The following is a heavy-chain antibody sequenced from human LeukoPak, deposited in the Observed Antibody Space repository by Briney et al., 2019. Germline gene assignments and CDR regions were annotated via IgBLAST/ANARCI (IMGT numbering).Heavy chain of an antibody. CDR2: FDPEDGET. V-gene: IGHV1-24*01. D-gene: IGHD3-10*01. J-gene: IGHJ5*02. CDR1: GYTLTELS. CDR3: AREMTLSVGSYGSGSYYNDWFDP. Sequence: ASVKVSCKVSGYTLTELSMHWVRQAPGKGLEWMGGFDPEDGETIYAQRFQGRVTMTEDTSTDTAYMELSRLRSDDTAVYYCAREMTLSVGSYGSGSYYNDWFDPWGQGTLVTVSS.